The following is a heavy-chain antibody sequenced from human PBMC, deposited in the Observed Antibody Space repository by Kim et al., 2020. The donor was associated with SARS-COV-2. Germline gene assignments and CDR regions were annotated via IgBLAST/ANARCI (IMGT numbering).Heavy chain of an antibody. D-gene: IGHD3-22*01. CDR2: IYWDDDK. CDR1: GFSLSSFGVG. Sequence: SGPTLVNPTQTLTLTCTFSGFSLSSFGVGVGWIRQPPGKAPEWLALIYWDDDKRYSPSLNNRLTITKDTSKDQVVLTLTNMDPVDTATYFCVHPLHYHDSRGYTSDAFDFWGPGTTVTVSS. CDR3: VHPLHYHDSRGYTSDAFDF. V-gene: IGHV2-5*02. J-gene: IGHJ3*01.